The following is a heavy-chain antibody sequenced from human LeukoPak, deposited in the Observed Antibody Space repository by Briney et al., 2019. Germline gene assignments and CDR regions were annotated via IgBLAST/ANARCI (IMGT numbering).Heavy chain of an antibody. J-gene: IGHJ3*01. CDR2: ISGDGAST. V-gene: IGHV3-23*01. CDR3: AKDSYVSGRPLHTFDV. Sequence: PGGSLRLSCAASGFTFSYCSMNWVRQAPGKGLEWVSGISGDGASTHYAESVKGQFTISGDNSQNTLFLQMNSLRVEDTAIYYCAKDSYVSGRPLHTFDVWGQGTMVTVSS. D-gene: IGHD3-10*01. CDR1: GFTFSYCS.